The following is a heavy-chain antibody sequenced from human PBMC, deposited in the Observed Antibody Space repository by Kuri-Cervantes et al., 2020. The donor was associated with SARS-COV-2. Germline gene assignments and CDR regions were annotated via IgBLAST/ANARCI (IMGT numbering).Heavy chain of an antibody. V-gene: IGHV1-8*03. CDR2: MNPNSGNT. Sequence: ASVKVSCKASGYTFTSYDINWVRQATGQGLEWMGWMNPNSGNTGYAQKFQGRVTITADKSTSTAYMELSSLRSEDTAVYYCASSGSYSPFDYWGQGTLVTVSS. CDR3: ASSGSYSPFDY. D-gene: IGHD1-26*01. CDR1: GYTFTSYD. J-gene: IGHJ4*02.